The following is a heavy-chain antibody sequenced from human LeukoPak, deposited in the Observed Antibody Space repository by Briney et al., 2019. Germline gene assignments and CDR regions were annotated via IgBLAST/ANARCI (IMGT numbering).Heavy chain of an antibody. D-gene: IGHD2-2*01. CDR3: AGDRGSEYCSSTSCYHYYYYMDV. CDR1: GYTFTSYD. CDR2: MNPNSGNT. Sequence: ASVKVSCKASGYTFTSYDINWVRQATGQGLEWMGWMNPNSGNTGYAQKFQGRVTMTRDTSISTAYMELSRLRSDDTAVYYCAGDRGSEYCSSTSCYHYYYYMDVWAKGTTVTVSS. J-gene: IGHJ6*03. V-gene: IGHV1-8*02.